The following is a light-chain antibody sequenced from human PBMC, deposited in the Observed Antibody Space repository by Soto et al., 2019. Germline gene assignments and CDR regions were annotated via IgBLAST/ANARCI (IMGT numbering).Light chain of an antibody. Sequence: EIVLTQSPGTLSLSPGQRATLSCRASESISRDYLAWYQQRLGQAPRLLIYVASSGATGIPDRFSGSGSGTDFTLTSSRLEPEDFAIYYCQQYGGVPYTFGQGTKLEIK. J-gene: IGKJ2*01. CDR1: ESISRDY. V-gene: IGKV3-20*01. CDR2: VAS. CDR3: QQYGGVPYT.